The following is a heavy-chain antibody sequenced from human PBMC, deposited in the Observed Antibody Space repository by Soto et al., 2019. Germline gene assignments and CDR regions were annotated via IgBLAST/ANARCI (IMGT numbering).Heavy chain of an antibody. V-gene: IGHV1-3*01. Sequence: ASVKVSCKASGYTFTSYAMHWVRQAPGQRLEWMGWINAGNGNTKYSQKFQGRVTITRDTSASTAYMELSSLRSEDTAVYYCARTSDIVATDDWYFDLWGRGTLVTVSS. CDR1: GYTFTSYA. D-gene: IGHD5-12*01. J-gene: IGHJ2*01. CDR3: ARTSDIVATDDWYFDL. CDR2: INAGNGNT.